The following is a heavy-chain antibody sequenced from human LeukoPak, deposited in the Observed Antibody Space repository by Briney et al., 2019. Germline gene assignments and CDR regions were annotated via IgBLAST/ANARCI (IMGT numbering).Heavy chain of an antibody. CDR2: ISGNGNT. D-gene: IGHD3-9*01. V-gene: IGHV3-23*01. J-gene: IGHJ4*02. CDR3: AKRGETYDILTGYRVYYFDY. Sequence: GGSLRLSCTASGFTFGDYAMSWVRQAPGKGLEWGSIISGNGNTYYADSVKGRFTISRGNSKHPLYLQMNSLRAEDTAVYCCAKRGETYDILTGYRVYYFDYWGQGTLVTVSS. CDR1: GFTFGDYA.